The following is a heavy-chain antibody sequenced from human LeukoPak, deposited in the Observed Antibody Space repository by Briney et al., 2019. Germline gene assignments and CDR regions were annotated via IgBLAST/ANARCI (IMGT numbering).Heavy chain of an antibody. V-gene: IGHV1-69*13. CDR2: IIPIFGTA. CDR1: GGTFSSYA. Sequence: SVKVSCKASGGTFSSYAISWVRQAPGQGLEWMGGIIPIFGTANYAQKFQGRVTITADESTSTAYMELSGLRSEDTAVYYCARTEGSSSSPGDYWGQGTLVTVSS. J-gene: IGHJ4*02. CDR3: ARTEGSSSSPGDY. D-gene: IGHD6-6*01.